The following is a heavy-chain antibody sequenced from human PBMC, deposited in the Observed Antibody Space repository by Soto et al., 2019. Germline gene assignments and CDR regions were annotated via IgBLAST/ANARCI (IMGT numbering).Heavy chain of an antibody. V-gene: IGHV4-59*01. D-gene: IGHD4-17*01. CDR1: GGSITSYY. CDR2: IYYSGST. J-gene: IGHJ4*02. Sequence: SETLSLTCTVSGGSITSYYWSWIRQPPGKGLEWIGYIYYSGSTNYNPSLKSRVTISADTSKNQFSLKLSSVTAADTAVYYCATSTTVTLIWNYWGQGTLVTVSS. CDR3: ATSTTVTLIWNY.